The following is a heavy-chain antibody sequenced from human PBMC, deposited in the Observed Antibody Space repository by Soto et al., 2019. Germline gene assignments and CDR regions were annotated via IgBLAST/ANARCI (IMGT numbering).Heavy chain of an antibody. CDR2: INHSGTI. CDR1: GWSFSYYY. D-gene: IGHD3-10*01. CDR3: ARSFRGVSLD. V-gene: IGHV4-34*01. Sequence: PXETLSLTCGVNGWSFSYYYWSWIRQSPGKGLEWIGEINHSGTINFNPSLKSRVTISIDTSENQFSLTLRSVTAADTAIYYCARSFRGVSLDWGQGTLVTVSS. J-gene: IGHJ4*02.